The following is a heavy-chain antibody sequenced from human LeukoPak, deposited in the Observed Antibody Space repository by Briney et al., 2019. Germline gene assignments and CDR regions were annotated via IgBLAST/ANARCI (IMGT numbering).Heavy chain of an antibody. CDR2: INHSGST. D-gene: IGHD3-10*01. Sequence: SETLSLTCAVYGGSFSGYYWSWTRQPPGKGLEWIGEINHSGSTNYNPSLKSRVTISVDTSKNQFPLKLSSVTAADTAVYYCARGITSDYWGQGTLVTVSS. J-gene: IGHJ4*02. CDR3: ARGITSDY. CDR1: GGSFSGYY. V-gene: IGHV4-34*01.